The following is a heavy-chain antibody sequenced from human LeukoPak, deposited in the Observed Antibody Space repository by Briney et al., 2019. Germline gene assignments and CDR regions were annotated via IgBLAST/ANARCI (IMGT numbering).Heavy chain of an antibody. Sequence: SETLSLTCTVSGGSISSSSYYWGWIRQPPGKGLEWIGSIYYSGSTYYNPSLKSRVTISVDTSKNQFSLKLSSATAADTAVYYCARERENYYGSGREAFDIWGQGTMVTVSS. CDR3: ARERENYYGSGREAFDI. J-gene: IGHJ3*02. CDR2: IYYSGST. D-gene: IGHD3-10*01. CDR1: GGSISSSSYY. V-gene: IGHV4-39*07.